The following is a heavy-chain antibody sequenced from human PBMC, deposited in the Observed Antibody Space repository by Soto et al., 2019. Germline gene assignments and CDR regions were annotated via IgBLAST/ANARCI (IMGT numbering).Heavy chain of an antibody. CDR1: GGSVSSGSYY. CDR3: ARDQPTDYGDYVLDY. D-gene: IGHD4-17*01. J-gene: IGHJ4*02. V-gene: IGHV4-61*01. CDR2: IYYSGST. Sequence: SETLSLTCTVSGGSVSSGSYYWSWTRQPPGKGLEWIGYIYYSGSTNYNPSLKSRVTISVDTSKNQFSLKLSSVTAADTAVYYCARDQPTDYGDYVLDYWGQGTPVTVSS.